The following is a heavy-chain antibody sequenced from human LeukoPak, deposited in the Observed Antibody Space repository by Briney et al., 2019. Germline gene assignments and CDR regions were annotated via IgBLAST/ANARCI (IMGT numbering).Heavy chain of an antibody. CDR1: GFTSSSYS. CDR3: ARAESAAAGTSFDY. CDR2: INWNGGST. Sequence: PGGSLRLSCAASGFTSSSYSMSWVRQAPGKGLEWVSGINWNGGSTGYADSVKGRFTISRDIAKNSLYLQMNSLRAEDTALYYCARAESAAAGTSFDYWGQGTLVTVSS. J-gene: IGHJ4*02. D-gene: IGHD6-13*01. V-gene: IGHV3-20*04.